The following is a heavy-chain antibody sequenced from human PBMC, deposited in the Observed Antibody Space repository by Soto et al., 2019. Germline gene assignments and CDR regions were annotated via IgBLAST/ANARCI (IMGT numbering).Heavy chain of an antibody. V-gene: IGHV4-59*01. CDR2: IYYSGST. D-gene: IGHD4-17*01. Sequence: KTSETLSLTCTVSGGSISSYYWSWIRQPPGKGLEWIGYIYYSGSTNYNPSLKSRVTISVDTSKNQFSLKLSSVTAADTAVYYCARDLRTYYGGNPHYYYGMDVWGQGTTVTVS. CDR3: ARDLRTYYGGNPHYYYGMDV. J-gene: IGHJ6*02. CDR1: GGSISSYY.